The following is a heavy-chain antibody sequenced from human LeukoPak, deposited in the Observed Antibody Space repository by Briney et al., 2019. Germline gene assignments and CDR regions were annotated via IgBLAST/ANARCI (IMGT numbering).Heavy chain of an antibody. V-gene: IGHV3-7*01. CDR2: IKQDGSEE. J-gene: IGHJ4*02. CDR1: GFTFSSYW. D-gene: IGHD3-9*01. CDR3: ARTYYDILTGYNPYFDY. Sequence: GGSLRLSCAASGFTFSSYWMSWVRQAPGKGLEWVANIKQDGSEEYYVDSVKGRFTISRDNAKNSLYLQMNSLRAEDTAVYYCARTYYDILTGYNPYFDYWGQGILVTVSS.